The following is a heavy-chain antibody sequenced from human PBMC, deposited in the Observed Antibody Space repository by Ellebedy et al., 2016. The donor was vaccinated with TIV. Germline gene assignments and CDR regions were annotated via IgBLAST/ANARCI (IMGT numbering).Heavy chain of an antibody. CDR2: ISSGGTT. CDR3: ARRYTSGWAPFHY. CDR1: GFTFSSNY. Sequence: GGSLRLSCAASGFTFSSNYMSWVRQAPGKGLEWVSVISSGGTTYYADSVKGRFSVSRDNANNTMYLQMNSLRAEDTAIYYCARRYTSGWAPFHYWGQGTLVTVSS. D-gene: IGHD6-19*01. J-gene: IGHJ4*02. V-gene: IGHV3-66*01.